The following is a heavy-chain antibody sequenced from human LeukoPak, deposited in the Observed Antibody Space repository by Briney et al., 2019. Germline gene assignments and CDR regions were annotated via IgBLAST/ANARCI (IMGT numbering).Heavy chain of an antibody. CDR3: ARGGRGTIIMIVVAALDY. D-gene: IGHD3-22*01. J-gene: IGHJ4*02. CDR2: IRSSGNYI. CDR1: GFTFTSYS. V-gene: IGHV3-21*01. Sequence: GGSLRLSCAASGFTFTSYSMNWVRQAPGKGLEWVSSIRSSGNYIYYADSVKGRFTISRDNARNSLYLQMNSLRAEDTAVYYCARGGRGTIIMIVVAALDYWGQGTLVTVSS.